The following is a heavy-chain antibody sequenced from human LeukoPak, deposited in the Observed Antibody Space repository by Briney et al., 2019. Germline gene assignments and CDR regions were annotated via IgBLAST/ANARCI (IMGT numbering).Heavy chain of an antibody. CDR2: IYYSGST. V-gene: IGHV4-59*08. J-gene: IGHJ3*02. D-gene: IGHD1-26*01. CDR3: ASPYLSGSSDAFDI. Sequence: SETLSLTCAVSGGSISSYYWSWIRQTPGKGLEWIGYIYYSGSTNYNPSLKSRVTISVDTSKNQFSLKLSSVTAADTAVYYCASPYLSGSSDAFDIWGQGTMVTVSS. CDR1: GGSISSYY.